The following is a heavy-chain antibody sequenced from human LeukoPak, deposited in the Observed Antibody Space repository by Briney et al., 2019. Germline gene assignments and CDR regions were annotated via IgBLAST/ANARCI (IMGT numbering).Heavy chain of an antibody. D-gene: IGHD3-22*01. CDR2: IKSKTDGGTT. V-gene: IGHV3-15*01. CDR3: TTDVFHYYDSRGYYLGPQH. CDR1: GFTFSNAW. Sequence: PGGSLRLSCAASGFTFSNAWMSWVRQAPGKGLEWVGRIKSKTDGGTTDYAAPVKGRFTISRDDSKNTLYLQMNSLKTEDTAVYYCTTDVFHYYDSRGYYLGPQHWGQGTLVTVSS. J-gene: IGHJ1*01.